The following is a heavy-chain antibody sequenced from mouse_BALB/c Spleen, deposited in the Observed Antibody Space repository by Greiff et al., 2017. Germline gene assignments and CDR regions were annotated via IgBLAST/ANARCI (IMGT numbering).Heavy chain of an antibody. CDR1: GYTFTDYA. CDR2: ISTYYGDA. V-gene: IGHV1S137*01. J-gene: IGHJ4*01. D-gene: IGHD1-1*01. Sequence: VQLQESGAELVRPGVSVKISCKGSGYTFTDYAMHWVKQSHAKSLEWIGVISTYYGDASYNQKFKGKATMTVDKSSSTAYMELARLTSEDSAIYYCARTDYGSSYAMDYWGQGTSVTVSS. CDR3: ARTDYGSSYAMDY.